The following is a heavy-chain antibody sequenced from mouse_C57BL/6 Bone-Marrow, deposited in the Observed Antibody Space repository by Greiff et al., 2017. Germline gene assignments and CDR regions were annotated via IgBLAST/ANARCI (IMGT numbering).Heavy chain of an antibody. V-gene: IGHV1-82*01. Sequence: VQLQQSGPELVKPGASVKISCKASGYAFSSSWMNWVKQRPGKGLEWIGRIYPGDGDTNYNGKFKGKATLTADKSSSTAYMQLSSLTSEDSAVYFCARRRGHYYAMDYWGQGTSVTVSS. CDR2: IYPGDGDT. CDR1: GYAFSSSW. J-gene: IGHJ4*01. CDR3: ARRRGHYYAMDY.